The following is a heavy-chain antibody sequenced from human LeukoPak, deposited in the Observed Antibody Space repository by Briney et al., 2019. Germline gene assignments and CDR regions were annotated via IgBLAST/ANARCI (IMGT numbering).Heavy chain of an antibody. J-gene: IGHJ6*02. CDR3: ARVEDCSSTSCYRFVYYYYGMDV. CDR2: ISSSSSTI. Sequence: GGSLRLSCAASGFTFSSYSMNWVRQAPGKGLEWVSYISSSSSTIYYADSVKGRFTISGDNAKNSLYLQMNSLRDEDTAVYYCARVEDCSSTSCYRFVYYYYGMDVWGQGTTVTVSS. CDR1: GFTFSSYS. D-gene: IGHD2-2*01. V-gene: IGHV3-48*02.